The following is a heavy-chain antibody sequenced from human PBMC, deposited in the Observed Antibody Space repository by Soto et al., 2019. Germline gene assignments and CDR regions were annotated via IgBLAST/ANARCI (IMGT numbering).Heavy chain of an antibody. CDR2: ISGSGGST. Sequence: LGGYLRPSSPAHGCALPSGAMSWVRQAPGKGLEWVSAISGSGGSTYYADSVTGRFTISRDNSKNTLYLQMNSLRAEDTAVYYCAKGPQWLVQWYFDLW. J-gene: IGHJ2*01. D-gene: IGHD6-19*01. CDR1: GCALPSGA. V-gene: IGHV3-23*01. CDR3: AKGPQWLVQWYFDL.